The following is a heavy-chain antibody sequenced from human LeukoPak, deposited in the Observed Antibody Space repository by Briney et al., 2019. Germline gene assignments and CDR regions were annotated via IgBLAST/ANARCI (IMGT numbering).Heavy chain of an antibody. J-gene: IGHJ3*02. Sequence: PSETLSLTCTVSGGSISSYYGSWIRQPPGKGLEWIGYIYYSGSTNYNPSLKSRVTISVDTSKNQFSLKLSSVTAADTAVYYCARDLVAAAPHNDAFDIWRQRTMVTVSS. CDR3: ARDLVAAAPHNDAFDI. V-gene: IGHV4-59*01. CDR2: IYYSGST. CDR1: GGSISSYY. D-gene: IGHD6-13*01.